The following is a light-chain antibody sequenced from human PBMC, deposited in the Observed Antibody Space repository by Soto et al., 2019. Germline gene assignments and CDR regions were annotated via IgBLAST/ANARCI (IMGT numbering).Light chain of an antibody. V-gene: IGKV4-1*01. Sequence: DIVMTQSPDSLAVSLGERATIHCKSSRSVLYSSNSENHLAWYQQKPGQPPKLLIYWASTRESGVPDRFSGSGSGTDFTLTISSLQAEDVAVYYCQQYYTTPYTFGQGTKLEIK. J-gene: IGKJ2*01. CDR2: WAS. CDR1: RSVLYSSNSENH. CDR3: QQYYTTPYT.